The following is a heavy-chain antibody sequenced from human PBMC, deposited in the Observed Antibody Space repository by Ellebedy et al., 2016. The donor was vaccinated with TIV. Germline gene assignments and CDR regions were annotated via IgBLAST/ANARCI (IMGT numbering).Heavy chain of an antibody. CDR3: ATLDRGDY. J-gene: IGHJ4*02. CDR1: GFTFSDYY. CDR2: ISGSGGYT. Sequence: PGGSLRLSCAASGFTFSDYYMSWIRQAPGKGLEWISYISGSGGYTNYADSVKGRFTISRDNSKNTLYLQMNSLRAEDTAVYYCATLDRGDYWGQGTLVTVSS. V-gene: IGHV3-11*06.